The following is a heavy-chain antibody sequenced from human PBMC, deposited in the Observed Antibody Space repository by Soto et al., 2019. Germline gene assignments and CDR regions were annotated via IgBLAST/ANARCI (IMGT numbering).Heavy chain of an antibody. CDR1: GGSFSGYY. Sequence: QVQLQQWGAGLVKASGTLSLTCGVSGGSFSGYYWNWIRQPPGRRLEWIGEITQSGTTNYNPSFQSRAALSVDTSKTEFSLSLSSLTAADTAVYYCVRGRAPPSEFDSWGQGILVTVSS. J-gene: IGHJ4*02. D-gene: IGHD1-26*01. CDR2: ITQSGTT. V-gene: IGHV4-34*02. CDR3: VRGRAPPSEFDS.